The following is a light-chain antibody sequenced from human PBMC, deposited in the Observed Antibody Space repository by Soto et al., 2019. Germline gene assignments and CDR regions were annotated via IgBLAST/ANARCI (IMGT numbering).Light chain of an antibody. CDR2: DVS. CDR3: SSYTSSSTTV. J-gene: IGLJ1*01. CDR1: SSDVGGYNY. Sequence: ALTQPASVSGSPGQSITISCTGTSSDVGGYNYVSWYQQHPGKAPKLMIYDVSNRPSGVSNRFSGSKSGNTASLTISGVQAEDEADYYCSSYTSSSTTVFGTGTKVTVL. V-gene: IGLV2-14*01.